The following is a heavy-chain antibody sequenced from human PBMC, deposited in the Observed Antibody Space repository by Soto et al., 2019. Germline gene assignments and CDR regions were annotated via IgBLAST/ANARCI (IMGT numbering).Heavy chain of an antibody. V-gene: IGHV3-30*18. J-gene: IGHJ6*02. Sequence: GGSLRLSCAASGFTFSSYGMHWVRQAPGKGLEWVAVISYDGSNKYYADSVKGRFTISRDNSKNTLYLQMNSLRAEDTAVYYCAKDNAIFGVVLHPFMDGWGQGTTVTVSS. CDR3: AKDNAIFGVVLHPFMDG. CDR1: GFTFSSYG. CDR2: ISYDGSNK. D-gene: IGHD3-3*01.